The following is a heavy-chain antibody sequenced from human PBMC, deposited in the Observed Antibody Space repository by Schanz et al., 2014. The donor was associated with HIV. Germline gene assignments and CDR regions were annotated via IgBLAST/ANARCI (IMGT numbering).Heavy chain of an antibody. CDR2: IIPFFGTA. V-gene: IGHV1-69*12. Sequence: QVQLVHSGAEVKKPGSSVMVSCTTSGGTFTNYAISWVRQAPGQGLQWMGGIIPFFGTANYAQTLQGRLTITADESTGTAYMDLTSLRYEDTALYYCAASMYNGSYGTHYYFDLWGRGTLVTVSS. D-gene: IGHD1-26*01. J-gene: IGHJ2*01. CDR3: AASMYNGSYGTHYYFDL. CDR1: GGTFTNYA.